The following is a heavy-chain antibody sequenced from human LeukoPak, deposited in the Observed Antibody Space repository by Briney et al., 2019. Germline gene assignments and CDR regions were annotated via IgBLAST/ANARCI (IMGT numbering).Heavy chain of an antibody. D-gene: IGHD6-13*01. J-gene: IGHJ6*03. V-gene: IGHV4-59*01. CDR3: ARDRVGQQLVGRNYYYYYMDV. Sequence: AETLSLTCTVSGGSISSYYWSWIRQPPGKGLEWIGYIYYSGSTNYNPSLKSRVTISVDTSKNQFSLKLSSVTAADTAVYYCARDRVGQQLVGRNYYYYYMDVWDKGTTVTISS. CDR2: IYYSGST. CDR1: GGSISSYY.